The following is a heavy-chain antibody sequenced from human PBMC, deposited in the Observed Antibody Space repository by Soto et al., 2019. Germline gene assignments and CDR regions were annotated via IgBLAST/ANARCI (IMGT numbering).Heavy chain of an antibody. V-gene: IGHV3-23*01. CDR1: GVTFSSYA. Sequence: EVQLLESGGGLVQPGGSLRLSCAASGVTFSSYAMSWVRQAPGKGLEWVSTISGSGGSTYYADSVKGRFTIYRDNSKNTLYLQVNSLRAEETAVYYCDKCSPRYSSGLKAYYFDYWGQGTLVTVSS. J-gene: IGHJ4*02. D-gene: IGHD6-19*01. CDR3: DKCSPRYSSGLKAYYFDY. CDR2: ISGSGGST.